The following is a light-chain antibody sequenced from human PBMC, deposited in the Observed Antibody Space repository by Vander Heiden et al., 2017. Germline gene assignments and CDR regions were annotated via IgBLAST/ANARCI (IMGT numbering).Light chain of an antibody. CDR1: SLRSYY. Sequence: SSELTQDPAMSVALGQTVRITCQGDSLRSYYASWYQQKPGQAPVLVIYGKNNRPSGIPDRFSGSSSGNTASLTITGAQAEDEADYYCNSRDSSGNHPFGGGTKLTVL. V-gene: IGLV3-19*01. CDR2: GKN. J-gene: IGLJ2*01. CDR3: NSRDSSGNHP.